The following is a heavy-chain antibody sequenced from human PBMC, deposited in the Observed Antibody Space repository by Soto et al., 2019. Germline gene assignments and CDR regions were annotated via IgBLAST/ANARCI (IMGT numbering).Heavy chain of an antibody. CDR3: ASNGGSGSYPYYYGMDV. CDR1: GGSISSYY. V-gene: IGHV4-59*08. CDR2: IYYSGST. Sequence: QVQLQESGPGLVKPSETLSLTCTVSGGSISSYYWSWIRQPPGKGLEWIGYIYYSGSTNYNPSLKSRVTIPVDTSKNQFSLKLSSVTAADTAVYYCASNGGSGSYPYYYGMDVWGQGTTVTVSS. D-gene: IGHD3-10*01. J-gene: IGHJ6*02.